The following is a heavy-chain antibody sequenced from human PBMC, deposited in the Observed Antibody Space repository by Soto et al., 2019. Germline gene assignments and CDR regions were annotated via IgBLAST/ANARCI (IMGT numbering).Heavy chain of an antibody. Sequence: ETLSLTCAVYGGSFSIYYWSWIRQPPGKGLEWIGEINHSGSTNYNPSLKSRVTISVDTSKNQFSLKLSSVTAADTAVYYCAREWFGELLYGYYYYGMDVWGQGTTVTVSS. CDR1: GGSFSIYY. D-gene: IGHD3-10*01. V-gene: IGHV4-34*01. CDR2: INHSGST. CDR3: AREWFGELLYGYYYYGMDV. J-gene: IGHJ6*02.